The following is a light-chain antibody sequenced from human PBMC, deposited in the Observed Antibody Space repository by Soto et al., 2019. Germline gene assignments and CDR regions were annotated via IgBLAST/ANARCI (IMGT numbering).Light chain of an antibody. J-gene: IGKJ1*01. CDR3: QQYGSSGT. CDR2: GAS. CDR1: PSVSGSN. Sequence: EIVFAPYSSTLFFSPRGKTPLPCRASPSVSGSNLAWYQQKPGQAPRLLIYGASSRATGIPDRFSGSGSGTDFTLTINRLEPEDFAVYYCQQYGSSGTFGQGTKVDIK. V-gene: IGKV3-20*01.